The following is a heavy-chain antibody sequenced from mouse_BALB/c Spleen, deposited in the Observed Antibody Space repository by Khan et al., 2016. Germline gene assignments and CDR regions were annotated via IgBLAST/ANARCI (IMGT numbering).Heavy chain of an antibody. CDR2: INTYTGEP. CDR3: ARGAMVTTGWYFDF. J-gene: IGHJ1*01. V-gene: IGHV9-1*02. Sequence: QIQLVQSGPELKKPGETVKISCKASGYTFTNSGMNWVKQAPGKGLKWVGWINTYTGEPTYADDFKGRFAFSLDTSASTAYLQINNLKNEDMSSYFCARGAMVTTGWYFDFWGAGTTVTVSS. D-gene: IGHD2-2*01. CDR1: GYTFTNSG.